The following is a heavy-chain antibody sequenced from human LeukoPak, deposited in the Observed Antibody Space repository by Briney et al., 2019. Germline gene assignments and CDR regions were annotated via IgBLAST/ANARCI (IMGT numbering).Heavy chain of an antibody. D-gene: IGHD3-3*01. CDR3: ARVGPSDNDFWSGYYTVDY. CDR1: GFTFSSYW. V-gene: IGHV3-7*01. CDR2: IKQDGSEK. Sequence: GGSLRLSCAASGFTFSSYWMSWVRQAPGKGLEWVANIKQDGSEKYYVDSVKGRFTISRDNAKNSLYLQMNSLRAEDTAVYYCARVGPSDNDFWSGYYTVDYWGQGIVVTVSS. J-gene: IGHJ4*02.